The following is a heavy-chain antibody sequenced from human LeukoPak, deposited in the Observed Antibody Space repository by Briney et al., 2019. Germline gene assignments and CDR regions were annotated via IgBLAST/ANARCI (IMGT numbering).Heavy chain of an antibody. D-gene: IGHD2-2*01. Sequence: SETLSLTCTVSGGSISSYYWSWIRQPPGKGLEWIGYIYYSGSTNYNPSLKSRVTISVDTSKNQFSLKLSSVTAADTAVYYCARIRLYCSSTSCSYYYYYYGMDVWGQGTTVTVSS. CDR3: ARIRLYCSSTSCSYYYYYYGMDV. CDR2: IYYSGST. CDR1: GGSISSYY. J-gene: IGHJ6*02. V-gene: IGHV4-59*12.